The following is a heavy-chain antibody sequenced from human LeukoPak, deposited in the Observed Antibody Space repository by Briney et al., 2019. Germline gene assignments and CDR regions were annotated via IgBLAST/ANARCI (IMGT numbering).Heavy chain of an antibody. V-gene: IGHV4-59*08. D-gene: IGHD1-26*01. CDR2: IYYSGST. CDR1: GGSISTYY. CDR3: AYSGSYGHLGY. J-gene: IGHJ4*02. Sequence: SETLSLTCTVSGGSISTYYWSWVRQPPGKGLEWIGYIYYSGSTSYNPSLKSRITISVDTFKNQFSLKLSSVTAADTALYYCAYSGSYGHLGYWGQGIPVTVSS.